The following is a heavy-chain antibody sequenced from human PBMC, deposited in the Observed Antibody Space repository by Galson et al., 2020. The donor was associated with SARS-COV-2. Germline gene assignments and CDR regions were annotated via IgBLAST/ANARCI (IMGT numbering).Heavy chain of an antibody. V-gene: IGHV1-69*05. D-gene: IGHD1-26*01. CDR2: IIPIFGTA. J-gene: IGHJ4*02. CDR3: ARTYGVGANFDY. Sequence: ASVKVSCKASGGTFSSYAISWVRQAPGQGLEWMGGIIPIFGTANYAQKFQGRVTITTDESTSTAYMELSSLRSEDTAVYYCARTYGVGANFDYWGQGTLVTVSS. CDR1: GGTFSSYA.